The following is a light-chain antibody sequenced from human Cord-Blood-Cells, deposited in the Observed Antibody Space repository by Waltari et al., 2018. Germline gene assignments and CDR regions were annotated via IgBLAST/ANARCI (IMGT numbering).Light chain of an antibody. CDR2: SNN. Sequence: QSVLTQPPSASGTPGQRVTISCSGSSSNIGSNTVNWYQQLPGTAPELLTYSNNQRPSGVPDRFAGSKSGTSASLAISGVQSEDEADYYCAAWDDSLNGPVFGGGTKLTVL. CDR1: SSNIGSNT. CDR3: AAWDDSLNGPV. J-gene: IGLJ3*02. V-gene: IGLV1-44*01.